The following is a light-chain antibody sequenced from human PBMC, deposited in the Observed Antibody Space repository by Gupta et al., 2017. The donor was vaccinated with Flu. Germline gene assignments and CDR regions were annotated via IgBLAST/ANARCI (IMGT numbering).Light chain of an antibody. V-gene: IGKV3-15*01. Sequence: IVMTQSPATLSVSPGERATLSCRASQSVSSKLAWYQQKPGQAPRLLIYGASTRATGIPARFSGSGSGTEFTLTISSLQSEDFAVYSCQQYNNWPRTFGQGTKVEIK. CDR3: QQYNNWPRT. CDR2: GAS. J-gene: IGKJ1*01. CDR1: QSVSSK.